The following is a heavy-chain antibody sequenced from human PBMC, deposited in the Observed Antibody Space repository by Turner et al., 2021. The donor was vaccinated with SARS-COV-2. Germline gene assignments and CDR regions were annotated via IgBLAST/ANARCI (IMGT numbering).Heavy chain of an antibody. CDR3: ARDSGYYSFDF. Sequence: EVQRVECGAGSVPPVGSLIVCVTASGVTFTHHWFGWVRQAAGEGLECVTIISQDGIQKNYVHTLRVRFTISRDNTKQSLYLNFNSLRADDTSVYYCARDSGYYSFDFWGQGTLVTVSS. CDR1: GVTFTHHW. J-gene: IGHJ4*02. CDR2: ISQDGIQK. V-gene: IGHV3-7*01. D-gene: IGHD4-4*01.